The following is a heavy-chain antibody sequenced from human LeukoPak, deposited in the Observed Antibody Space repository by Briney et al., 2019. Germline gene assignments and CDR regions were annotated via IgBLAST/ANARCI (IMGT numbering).Heavy chain of an antibody. CDR1: GFTFSAYG. J-gene: IGHJ4*02. CDR3: AKDNYGGIFAS. D-gene: IGHD4-17*01. CDR2: ISDTVRDT. Sequence: PGESLRLSCAASGFTFSAYGMSWVRQAPGKGLEWVSHISDTVRDTWYANSVKGRFIISRDNSRDTVYLQMSSLRPEATALYFCAKDNYGGIFASWGQGTLVTVSS. V-gene: IGHV3-23*01.